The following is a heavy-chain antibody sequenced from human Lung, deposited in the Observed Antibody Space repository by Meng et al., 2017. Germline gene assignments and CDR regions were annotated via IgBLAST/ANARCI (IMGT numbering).Heavy chain of an antibody. V-gene: IGHV1-18*01. CDR3: ARGTPGRSYSDY. Sequence: QVQPVQSGPEVKKPGASGKVSCKASDYTFTGDGVSWVRQAPGQGLEWMAWLGAHDGDTSHAPKFQGRVTVSADRPTATAYMELRSLRSDDTAVYYCARGTPGRSYSDYWGQGTLVTVSS. CDR1: DYTFTGDG. D-gene: IGHD3-10*01. J-gene: IGHJ4*02. CDR2: LGAHDGDT.